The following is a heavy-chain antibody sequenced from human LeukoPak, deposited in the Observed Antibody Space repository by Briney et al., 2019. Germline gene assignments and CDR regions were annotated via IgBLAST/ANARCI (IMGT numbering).Heavy chain of an antibody. J-gene: IGHJ5*02. V-gene: IGHV3-13*04. CDR3: AKEHSGSYPDPNRENWFDP. CDR2: LGTAGDS. CDR1: GFTLSSHD. D-gene: IGHD3-10*01. Sequence: PGGSLRLSCAVSGFTLSSHDISWVRQASGKGLEWVAILGTAGDSYYSDSVRGGFSTSREEAENSVYLQMHSLRAEDTAVYYCAKEHSGSYPDPNRENWFDPWGQGTLVTVSS.